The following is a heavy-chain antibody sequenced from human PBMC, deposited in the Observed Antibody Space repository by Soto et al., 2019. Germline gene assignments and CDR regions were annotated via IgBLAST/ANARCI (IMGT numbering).Heavy chain of an antibody. V-gene: IGHV3-30-3*01. Sequence: PGGSLSLSCAASGRTFSMSAMHWVRQAPGKGLEWVAVISYDGSNKYHEDSVQGRFNISKENSKNTLYLQMNSLRAEDTGVYYCARSASTAVANFEYWGQGTLVTVSS. CDR2: ISYDGSNK. CDR1: GRTFSMSA. D-gene: IGHD6-19*01. J-gene: IGHJ4*02. CDR3: ARSASTAVANFEY.